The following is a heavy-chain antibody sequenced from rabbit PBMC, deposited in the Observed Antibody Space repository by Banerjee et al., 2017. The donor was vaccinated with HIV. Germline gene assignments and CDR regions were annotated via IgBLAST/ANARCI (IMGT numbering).Heavy chain of an antibody. J-gene: IGHJ3*01. Sequence: QEQLVESGGGLVQPGGSLKLSCKASGFDFSSVGISRVRQAPGKGLEWIAYIYPDYGTTDYASWVNGRFTISLDNAQNTVSLQMNSLTAADTATYFCATRSIGVGYGYDQWGQGTLVTVS. V-gene: IGHV1S47*01. CDR2: IYPDYGTT. D-gene: IGHD6-1*01. CDR1: GFDFSSVG. CDR3: ATRSIGVGYGYDQ.